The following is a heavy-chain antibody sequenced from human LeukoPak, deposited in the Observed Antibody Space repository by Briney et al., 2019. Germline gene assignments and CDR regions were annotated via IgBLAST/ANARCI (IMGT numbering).Heavy chain of an antibody. CDR1: GGTFSSYA. Sequence: EASVKVSCKASGGTFSSYAISWVRQAPGQGLERMGGIIPIFGTANYAQKFQGRVTITADESRSTPYMELSSLRSEDTAVYYCAWGTGYCSSTSCSSYYFDYWGQGTLVTVSS. J-gene: IGHJ4*02. V-gene: IGHV1-69*13. CDR3: AWGTGYCSSTSCSSYYFDY. CDR2: IIPIFGTA. D-gene: IGHD2-2*01.